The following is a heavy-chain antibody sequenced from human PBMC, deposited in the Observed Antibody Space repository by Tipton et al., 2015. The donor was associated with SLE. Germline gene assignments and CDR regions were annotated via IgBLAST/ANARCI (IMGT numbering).Heavy chain of an antibody. CDR2: ISPYNQNT. V-gene: IGHV1-18*01. CDR1: GYTFTSYA. Sequence: QSGAEVKKPGASVTVSCKASGYTFTSYAIGWLRQAPGQGLEWMGWISPYNQNTDYAQKFQGRVTMTTDTSTNAAYLELRSLRSDDTAIYYCARVRVDTAMGVFDFWGQGTLVTVSS. CDR3: ARVRVDTAMGVFDF. J-gene: IGHJ4*02. D-gene: IGHD5-18*01.